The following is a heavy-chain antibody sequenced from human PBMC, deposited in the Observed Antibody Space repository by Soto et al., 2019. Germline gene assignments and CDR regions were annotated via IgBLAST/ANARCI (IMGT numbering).Heavy chain of an antibody. J-gene: IGHJ5*02. CDR1: GFTFSSFG. D-gene: IGHD1-26*01. CDR2: LWYDGSNE. CDR3: ARDPTTYGVGHTWLDT. V-gene: IGHV3-33*01. Sequence: QVQLVESGGGVVQPGRSLRLSCAASGFTFSSFGMHWVRQAPGKGLEWVAVLWYDGSNEVYAESVKGRFTISRDNSKNKLYLQMNSLRVEDTAVYYWARDPTTYGVGHTWLDTWGQGTLVTVSS.